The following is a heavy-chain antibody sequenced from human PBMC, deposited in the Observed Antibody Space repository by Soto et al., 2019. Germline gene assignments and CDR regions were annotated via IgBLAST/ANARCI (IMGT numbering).Heavy chain of an antibody. Sequence: SETLSLTCTVSGGSISSSSYYWGWIRQPPGKGLEWIGSIYYSGSTYYNPSLKSRVTISVDTSKNQFSLKLSSVTAADTAVYYCARGGKHLAPPGYWGQGTLVTVSS. CDR1: GGSISSSSYY. J-gene: IGHJ4*02. CDR2: IYYSGST. V-gene: IGHV4-39*01. CDR3: ARGGKHLAPPGY.